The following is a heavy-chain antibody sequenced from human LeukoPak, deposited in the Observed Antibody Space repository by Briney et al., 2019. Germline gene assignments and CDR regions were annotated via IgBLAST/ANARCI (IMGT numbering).Heavy chain of an antibody. CDR1: GFTFSNYG. CDR3: ARALDIVATITPIDY. Sequence: GGSLRLSCAASGFTFSNYGMHWVRQAPGKGLEWVAVIWYDGSNNYYADSVKGRFTISRDNAKNSLYLQMNSLRAEDTAVYYCARALDIVATITPIDYWGQGTLVTVSS. D-gene: IGHD5-12*01. J-gene: IGHJ4*02. CDR2: IWYDGSNN. V-gene: IGHV3-33*01.